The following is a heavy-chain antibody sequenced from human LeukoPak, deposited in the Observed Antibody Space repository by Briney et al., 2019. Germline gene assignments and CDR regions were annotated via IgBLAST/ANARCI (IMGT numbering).Heavy chain of an antibody. V-gene: IGHV3-74*01. Sequence: GGSLRLSCAASGFTFSNYMMHWVRQAPGKGLVWVSRIKSDGITITYADSVKGRFTISRDNAKNTLYLQMNSLRVEDTAVYYCARDKMAGAVTGSLFDSWGQGTLVTVSS. CDR2: IKSDGITI. D-gene: IGHD6-19*01. CDR3: ARDKMAGAVTGSLFDS. J-gene: IGHJ4*02. CDR1: GFTFSNYM.